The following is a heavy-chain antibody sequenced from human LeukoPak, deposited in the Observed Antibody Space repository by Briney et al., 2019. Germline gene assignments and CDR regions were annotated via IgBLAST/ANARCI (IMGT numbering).Heavy chain of an antibody. CDR2: IFYSGST. J-gene: IGHJ5*02. D-gene: IGHD3-3*01. V-gene: IGHV4-39*01. CDR1: GGSINRSSRYY. Sequence: SETLSLTCTVSGGSINRSSRYYWGWIRQPPGKGLEWIGSIFYSGSTYYNPSLKSRVTISVDTSNNQFSLKLTSVTAADTAVYYCARHVPSTIFFNWFDPWGQGTMVTVSS. CDR3: ARHVPSTIFFNWFDP.